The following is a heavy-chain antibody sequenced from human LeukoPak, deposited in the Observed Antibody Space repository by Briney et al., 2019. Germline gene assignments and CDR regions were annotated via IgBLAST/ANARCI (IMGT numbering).Heavy chain of an antibody. J-gene: IGHJ4*02. V-gene: IGHV1-2*06. CDR2: INPNSGDT. CDR3: ARDYCSSTSRLFDY. Sequence: ASVKVSCKASGYTFTDYYIHWVRQAPGQGLEWMGRINPNSGDTNYAQKFQGRVTMTRDTSISTAYMELSRLRSDDTAVYYCARDYCSSTSRLFDYWGQGTLVTVSS. D-gene: IGHD2-2*01. CDR1: GYTFTDYY.